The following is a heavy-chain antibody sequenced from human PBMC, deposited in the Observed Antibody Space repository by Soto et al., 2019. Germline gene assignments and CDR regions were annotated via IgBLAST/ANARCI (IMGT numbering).Heavy chain of an antibody. Sequence: SETLSLTCTVSGGSISSNNNYWSWIRQPPGEGLEWIGFISYSGTTSYSPSLKSRVAISLDTSKNQFSLSLSSVTAADTVVYYCARGRGYSYGLDPWGQGTLVTVS. D-gene: IGHD5-18*01. CDR2: ISYSGTT. V-gene: IGHV4-30-4*01. CDR1: GGSISSNNNY. CDR3: ARGRGYSYGLDP. J-gene: IGHJ5*02.